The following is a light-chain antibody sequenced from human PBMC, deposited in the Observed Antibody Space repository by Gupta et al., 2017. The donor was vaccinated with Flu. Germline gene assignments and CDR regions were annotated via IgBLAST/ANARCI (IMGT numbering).Light chain of an antibody. CDR2: EVS. Sequence: QSALTQPASVSGSPGQSITISCTGTSSDVGGYNYVSWYQQHPGKAPKLIIYEVSNRPSGVSNRFSGSKSGNTASLTISGLQAEDEADYYCCSYTRSSTLGFGGGTKLTAL. V-gene: IGLV2-14*01. J-gene: IGLJ3*02. CDR3: CSYTRSSTLG. CDR1: SSDVGGYNY.